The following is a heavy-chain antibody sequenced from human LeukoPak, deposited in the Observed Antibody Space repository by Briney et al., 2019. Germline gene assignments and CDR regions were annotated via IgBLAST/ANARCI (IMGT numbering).Heavy chain of an antibody. CDR2: IYTSGST. CDR3: ARDNRRGYDSSGYDY. J-gene: IGHJ4*02. V-gene: IGHV4-61*02. Sequence: PSQTLSLTCTVSGGSISSGSYYWSWIRQPAGKGLEWIGRIYTSGSTNYNPSLKSRVTISVDTSKNQFSLKLSSVTAADTAVYYCARDNRRGYDSSGYDYWGQGTLVTVSS. D-gene: IGHD3-22*01. CDR1: GGSISSGSYY.